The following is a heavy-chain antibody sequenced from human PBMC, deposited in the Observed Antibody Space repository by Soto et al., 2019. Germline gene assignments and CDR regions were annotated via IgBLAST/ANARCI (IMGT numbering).Heavy chain of an antibody. D-gene: IGHD4-17*01. CDR1: GGSVSDKTYY. J-gene: IGHJ4*02. Sequence: SETLSLTCSVSGGSVSDKTYYWSWIRQPPGKRLEWIGYVYYSETTNYNPSLKSRVTISVDLSKNRFSLRLSSVTTADTALYYCARTTAVPNTLRSRYFFDYWGQGTLVTVSS. V-gene: IGHV4-61*01. CDR3: ARTTAVPNTLRSRYFFDY. CDR2: VYYSETT.